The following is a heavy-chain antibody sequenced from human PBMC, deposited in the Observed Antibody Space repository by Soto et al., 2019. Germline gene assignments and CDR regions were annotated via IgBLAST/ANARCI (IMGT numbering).Heavy chain of an antibody. V-gene: IGHV3-7*01. CDR2: MKQDGSET. CDR3: ARAGWLVRGAFDI. CDR1: RFTFSSYG. Sequence: EVQLVESGGGLVQPGGSLRLSCAASRFTFSSYGMTWVRQAPGKGLEWVANMKQDGSETYYVDSVKGRFTILRDNAKNSRYLPMNILRAEDTAMYYCARAGWLVRGAFDIWGQGTMVTVSS. D-gene: IGHD6-19*01. J-gene: IGHJ3*02.